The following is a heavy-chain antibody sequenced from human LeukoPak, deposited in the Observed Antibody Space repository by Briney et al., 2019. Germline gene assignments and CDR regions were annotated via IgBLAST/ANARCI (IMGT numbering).Heavy chain of an antibody. D-gene: IGHD2-2*01. CDR2: IKQDGSVK. J-gene: IGHJ4*02. V-gene: IGHV3-7*01. CDR1: GFTFTSYW. Sequence: GGSLRLSCAAYGFTFTSYWMTWVRQAPGKGLEWVANIKQDGSVKYNVDSVKGRFTISRDDAKNSLYLQMNSLRAEDTALYYCVRDRRYCGSTNCVGLFGNWGQGTLVTVSS. CDR3: VRDRRYCGSTNCVGLFGN.